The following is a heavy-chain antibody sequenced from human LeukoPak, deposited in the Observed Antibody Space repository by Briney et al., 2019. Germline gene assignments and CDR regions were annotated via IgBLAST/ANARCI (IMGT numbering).Heavy chain of an antibody. J-gene: IGHJ3*02. V-gene: IGHV1-2*02. CDR2: INPNSGGT. D-gene: IGHD5-18*01. CDR1: GYTFTGYY. Sequence: ASVKVSCTASGYTFTGYYMHWVRQAPGQGLEWMGWINPNSGGTNYAQKFQGRVTMTRDTSISTAYMELSRLRSDDTAVYYCARDQEIQLSSKDDAFDIWGQGTMVTVSS. CDR3: ARDQEIQLSSKDDAFDI.